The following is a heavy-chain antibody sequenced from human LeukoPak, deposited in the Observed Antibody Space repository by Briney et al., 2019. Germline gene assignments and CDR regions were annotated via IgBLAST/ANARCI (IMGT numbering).Heavy chain of an antibody. J-gene: IGHJ2*01. V-gene: IGHV4-59*08. CDR3: ARRRYFDL. CDR2: IYYSGST. Sequence: PSETLSLTCTVSGGSISSYYWSWIRQPPGKGLEWIGYIYYSGSTTYNPSLKSRVIISVDPSKNQFSLKLSYVTAADTAEYYCARRRYFDLWGRGTLVTVSS. CDR1: GGSISSYY.